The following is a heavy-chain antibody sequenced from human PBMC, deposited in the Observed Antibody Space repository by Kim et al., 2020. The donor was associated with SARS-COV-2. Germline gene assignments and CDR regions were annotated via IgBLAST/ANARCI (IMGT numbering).Heavy chain of an antibody. V-gene: IGHV1-46*01. Sequence: ASVKVSCKASGYTFTSYYMHWVRQAPGQGLESMGIINPSGGSTSYAQKFQGRVTMTRDTSTSTVYMELSSLRSEDTAVYYCARDQARPNPSSLGGKLTEEAIRGALPNYWGQGTLVTVSS. D-gene: IGHD3-10*01. J-gene: IGHJ4*02. CDR1: GYTFTSYY. CDR2: INPSGGST. CDR3: ARDQARPNPSSLGGKLTEEAIRGALPNY.